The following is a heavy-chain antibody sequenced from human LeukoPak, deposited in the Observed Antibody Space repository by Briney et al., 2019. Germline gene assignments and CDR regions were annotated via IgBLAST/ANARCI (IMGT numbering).Heavy chain of an antibody. V-gene: IGHV3-21*01. J-gene: IGHJ4*02. Sequence: PGGSLRLSCAASGFTFSSYSMNWVRQAPGKGLEWVSSISSSSSYIYYADSVKGRFTISRDNAKNSLYLRMNSLRAEDTAVYYCARALAVAGIFDYWGQGTLVTVSS. CDR3: ARALAVAGIFDY. CDR2: ISSSSSYI. D-gene: IGHD6-19*01. CDR1: GFTFSSYS.